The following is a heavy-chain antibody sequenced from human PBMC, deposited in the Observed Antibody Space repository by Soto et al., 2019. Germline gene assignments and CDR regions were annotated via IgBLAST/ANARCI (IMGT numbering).Heavy chain of an antibody. CDR3: ARLFYYGSGSYSDYYYYGMDV. D-gene: IGHD3-10*01. V-gene: IGHV4-34*01. J-gene: IGHJ6*02. Sequence: SETLSLTCAVYGGSFSGYYWSWIRQPPGKGLEWIGEINHSGSTNYNPSLKSRVTISVDTSKNQFSLKLSSVTAADTAVYYCARLFYYGSGSYSDYYYYGMDVWGQGTTVT. CDR1: GGSFSGYY. CDR2: INHSGST.